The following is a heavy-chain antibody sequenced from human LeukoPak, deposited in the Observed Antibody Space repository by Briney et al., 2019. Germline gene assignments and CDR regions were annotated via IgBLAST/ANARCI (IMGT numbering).Heavy chain of an antibody. Sequence: GGPLRLSCAASGFTFSSYSMNWVRQAPGKGLEWVSYTSSSSNTIYYADSVKGRFTISRDNAKNSLFLQMNSLRDEDTSVYYCARAVTVVTRGGLVFDYWGQGTLVTVSS. D-gene: IGHD2-21*02. CDR3: ARAVTVVTRGGLVFDY. J-gene: IGHJ4*02. CDR1: GFTFSSYS. CDR2: TSSSSNTI. V-gene: IGHV3-48*02.